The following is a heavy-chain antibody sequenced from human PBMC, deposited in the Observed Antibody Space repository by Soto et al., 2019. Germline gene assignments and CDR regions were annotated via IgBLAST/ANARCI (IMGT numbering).Heavy chain of an antibody. V-gene: IGHV3-66*01. J-gene: IGHJ4*02. D-gene: IGHD2-2*01. CDR3: ARATGSNHPFDY. CDR2: IYSGGAT. Sequence: GGSLRLSCAASGFTVSSNYTTWVRQAPGKGLEWVSVIYSGGATYYADSVKGRLTISRDNSKNTLYLQMNSLRAEDTAVYYCARATGSNHPFDYWGQGSLVTVSS. CDR1: GFTVSSNY.